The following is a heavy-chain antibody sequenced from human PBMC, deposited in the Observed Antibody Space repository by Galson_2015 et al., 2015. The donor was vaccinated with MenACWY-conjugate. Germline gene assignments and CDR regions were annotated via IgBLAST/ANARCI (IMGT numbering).Heavy chain of an antibody. D-gene: IGHD6-13*01. CDR3: AISGGEYSSSSYSHSDY. CDR2: ITADTGDT. V-gene: IGHV1-18*01. Sequence: SVKLSCKASGSTFNSYGISWVRQAPGQGLEWMALITADTGDTYFAEKVQGRFTMTTDTSTRTAYLELWSLRSDNRAVYYYAISGGEYSSSSYSHSDYWGQGTLVTVSS. J-gene: IGHJ4*02. CDR1: GSTFNSYG.